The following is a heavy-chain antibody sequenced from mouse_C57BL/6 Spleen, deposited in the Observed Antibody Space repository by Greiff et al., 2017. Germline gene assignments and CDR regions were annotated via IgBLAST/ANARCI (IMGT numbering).Heavy chain of an antibody. CDR1: GYTFTSYW. J-gene: IGHJ2*01. V-gene: IGHV1-69*01. CDR2: IDPSDSYT. D-gene: IGHD1-1*01. Sequence: VQLQQPGAELVMPGASVKLSCKASGYTFTSYWMHWVKQRPGQGLEWIGEIDPSDSYTNYNQKFKGKSTLTVDKSSSTAYMQLSSLTSEDSAVYYCVRRATVVARNYFDYWGQGTTLTVSS. CDR3: VRRATVVARNYFDY.